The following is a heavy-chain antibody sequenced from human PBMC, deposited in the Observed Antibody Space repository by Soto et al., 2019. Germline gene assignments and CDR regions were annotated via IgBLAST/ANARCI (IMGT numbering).Heavy chain of an antibody. CDR2: IYYSGST. J-gene: IGHJ6*03. V-gene: IGHV4-59*08. Sequence: SETLSLTCTVSGGSISSYYWSWIRQPPGKGLEWIGYIYYSGSTNYNPSLKSRVTISVDTSKNQFSLKLSSVTAADTAVYYCARQKISKDYYYYYMDVWGKGTTVTVSS. CDR1: GGSISSYY. CDR3: ARQKISKDYYYYYMDV.